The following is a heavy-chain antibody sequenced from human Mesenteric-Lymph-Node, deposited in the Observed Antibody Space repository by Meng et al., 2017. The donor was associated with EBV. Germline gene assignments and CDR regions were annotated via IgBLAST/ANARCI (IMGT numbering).Heavy chain of an antibody. CDR1: GGAVRSNSYY. CDR2: VYYSGST. CDR3: ARENPARGNWFDP. J-gene: IGHJ5*02. V-gene: IGHV4-61*01. D-gene: IGHD3-10*01. Sequence: QVKLTESGPGRVKPTETWSLTCTVSGGAVRSNSYYWSWILKPPGKRLEWIGYVYYSGSTNYNPSLKSRVTISVDTSKNQFSLNLYSVTAADTAVYYCARENPARGNWFDPWGQGALVTVSS.